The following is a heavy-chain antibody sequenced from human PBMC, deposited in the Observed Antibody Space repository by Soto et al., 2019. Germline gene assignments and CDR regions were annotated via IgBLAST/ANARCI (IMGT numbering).Heavy chain of an antibody. CDR1: GFTFNNFA. D-gene: IGHD3-10*01. CDR3: AEGRMMQAGYFGIDV. J-gene: IGHJ6*02. V-gene: IGHV3-23*01. CDR2: INGGGGST. Sequence: EVQLLESGGGLIQPGGSLSLSCTASGFTFNNFAMTWVRQAPGKGLQWVSSINGGGGSTFYADSVKGRSTISRANSKNTLYLQMNILAAEDTGVYYCAEGRMMQAGYFGIDVWGQGTTVTVSS.